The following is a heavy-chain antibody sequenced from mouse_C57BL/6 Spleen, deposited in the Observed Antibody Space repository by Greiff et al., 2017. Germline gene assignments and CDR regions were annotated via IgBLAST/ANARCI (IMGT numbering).Heavy chain of an antibody. V-gene: IGHV3-6*01. J-gene: IGHJ2*01. CDR1: GYSITSGYY. CDR2: ISYDGSN. Sequence: ESGPGLVKPSQSLSLTCSVTGYSITSGYYWNWIRQFPGNKLEWMGYISYDGSNNYNPSLKNRISITRDTSKNQFFLKLNSVTTEDTATYYCARFYYDYSYYFDYWGQGTTLTVSS. CDR3: ARFYYDYSYYFDY. D-gene: IGHD2-4*01.